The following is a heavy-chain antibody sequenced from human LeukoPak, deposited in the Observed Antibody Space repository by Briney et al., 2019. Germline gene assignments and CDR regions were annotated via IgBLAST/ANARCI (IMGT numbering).Heavy chain of an antibody. D-gene: IGHD4-17*01. Sequence: SETLSLTCAVYGGSFSGYYWSWIRQPPGKGLEWIGEINHSGSTYYNPSLKSRVTISVDTSKNQFSLKLSSVTAADTAVYYCARHPDYGDPYYYYGMDVWGQGTTVTVSS. CDR2: INHSGST. CDR1: GGSFSGYY. J-gene: IGHJ6*02. V-gene: IGHV4-34*01. CDR3: ARHPDYGDPYYYYGMDV.